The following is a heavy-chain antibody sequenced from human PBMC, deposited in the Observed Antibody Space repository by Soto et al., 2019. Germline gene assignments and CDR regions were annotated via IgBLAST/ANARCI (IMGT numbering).Heavy chain of an antibody. J-gene: IGHJ6*02. V-gene: IGHV3-72*01. CDR1: GLIFSDYH. Sequence: EVQLVESGGGLVQPGGSLRLSCAASGLIFSDYHMDWVRQAPGKGLEWVGRIRRKANSYTTEYAASVKGRFTISRDDSKHSLYLQMNSRKSEDTAVYYCARLGGWSGGSSGMDVWGQGTTVTVSS. CDR2: IRRKANSYTT. CDR3: ARLGGWSGGSSGMDV. D-gene: IGHD6-19*01.